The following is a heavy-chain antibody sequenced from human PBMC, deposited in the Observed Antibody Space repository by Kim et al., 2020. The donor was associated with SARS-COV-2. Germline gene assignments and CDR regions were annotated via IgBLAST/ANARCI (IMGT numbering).Heavy chain of an antibody. V-gene: IGHV1-58*02. J-gene: IGHJ6*02. CDR1: GFTFTSSA. CDR2: IVVGSGNT. CDR3: ATRYNWNDLVPGYYYYGMDV. D-gene: IGHD1-1*01. Sequence: SVKVSCKASGFTFTSSAMQWVRQARGQRLEWIGWIVVGSGNTNYAQKFQERVTITRDMSTSTAYLELSSLRSEDTAVYYCATRYNWNDLVPGYYYYGMDVWGQGSTVTVSS.